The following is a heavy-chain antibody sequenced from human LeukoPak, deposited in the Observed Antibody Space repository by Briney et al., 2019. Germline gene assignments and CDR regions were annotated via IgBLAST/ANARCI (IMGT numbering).Heavy chain of an antibody. CDR2: INVANGDT. J-gene: IGHJ4*02. Sequence: GASVKVSCKASGYTFTAHAVHWVRQAPGQRLEWMGWINVANGDTGYSQKFQDRVTITRDTSASTGYMEMSSLISEATAVYYCASKRRGESRPFASWGQGPLVPVS. V-gene: IGHV1-3*01. CDR1: GYTFTAHA. CDR3: ASKRRGESRPFAS. D-gene: IGHD3-16*01.